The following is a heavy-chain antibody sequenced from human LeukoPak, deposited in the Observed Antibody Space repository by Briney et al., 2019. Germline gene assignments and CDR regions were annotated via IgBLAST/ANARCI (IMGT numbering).Heavy chain of an antibody. J-gene: IGHJ4*02. Sequence: SETLSLTCTVSGGSISSYYWSWIRQPPGKGLEWIGYIYYSGSTNYNPSLKSRVTISVDTSKNQFSLKLSSVTAADTAVYYCARESPLVLLDYWGQGTLVTVSS. V-gene: IGHV4-59*01. CDR1: GGSISSYY. CDR3: ARESPLVLLDY. CDR2: IYYSGST. D-gene: IGHD2-15*01.